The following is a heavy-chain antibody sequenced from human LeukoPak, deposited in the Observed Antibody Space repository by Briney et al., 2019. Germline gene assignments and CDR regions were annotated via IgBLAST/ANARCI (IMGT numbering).Heavy chain of an antibody. V-gene: IGHV4-38-2*01. D-gene: IGHD3-10*01. CDR1: GYSISSGYY. CDR3: ARCGSGSYYTYYYYGMDV. J-gene: IGHJ6*04. CDR2: IYHSGST. Sequence: SETLSLTCAVSGYSISSGYYWGWIRQPPGKGLEWIGSIYHSGSTYYNPSLKSRVTISADTSKNQFSLKLSSVTAADTAVYYCARCGSGSYYTYYYYGMDVWGKGTTVTVSS.